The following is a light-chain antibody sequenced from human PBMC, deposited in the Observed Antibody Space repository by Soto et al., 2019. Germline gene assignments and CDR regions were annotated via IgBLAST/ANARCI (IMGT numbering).Light chain of an antibody. CDR1: QSLLYSSNNKNY. CDR3: SEYFYTPYR. V-gene: IGKV4-1*01. J-gene: IGKJ2*03. Sequence: DIVMTQSPDSLPVSLGERATINCKSSQSLLYSSNNKNYLAWYQQKPGQPPKLLIFWASTRESGVPDRFSGRGAWEDFPLTISRLPAEGGAVYYCSEYFYTPYRFGQGTKLEIK. CDR2: WAS.